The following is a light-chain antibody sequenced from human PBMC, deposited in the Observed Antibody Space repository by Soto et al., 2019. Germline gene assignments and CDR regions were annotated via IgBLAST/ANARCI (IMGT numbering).Light chain of an antibody. CDR3: SSYSSSSLVV. J-gene: IGLJ2*01. V-gene: IGLV2-14*01. CDR2: DVS. CDR1: SSDVGGYNY. Sequence: QSALTQPASVSGSPGQSITISCTGTSSDVGGYNYVSWYQQHPGKAPKLMIYDVSNRPSGVSNRFSGSKSGNTASLTISGRQAGDEAVYYCSSYSSSSLVVFGGGTKLTVL.